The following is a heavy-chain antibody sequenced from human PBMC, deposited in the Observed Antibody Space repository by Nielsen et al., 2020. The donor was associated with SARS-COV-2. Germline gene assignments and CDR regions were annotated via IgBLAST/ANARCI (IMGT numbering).Heavy chain of an antibody. Sequence: GESLKISCAASGFTFSSYDMHWVRQAPGKGLEWVSAIGTAGDTYYPGSVKGRFTISRENAKNSLYLQMNSLRAGDTAVYYCARSREYCSSTSCYALYGMDVWGQGTTVTVSS. J-gene: IGHJ6*02. V-gene: IGHV3-13*04. CDR3: ARSREYCSSTSCYALYGMDV. CDR2: IGTAGDT. D-gene: IGHD2-2*01. CDR1: GFTFSSYD.